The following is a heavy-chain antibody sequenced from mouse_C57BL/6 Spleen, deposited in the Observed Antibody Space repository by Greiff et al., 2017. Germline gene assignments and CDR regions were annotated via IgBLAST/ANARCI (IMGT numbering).Heavy chain of an antibody. J-gene: IGHJ4*01. CDR1: GYTFTSYW. Sequence: QVQLQQPGAELVKPGASVKMSCTASGYTFTSYWITWVKQRPGQGLEWIGDIYPGSGSTNYNEKFKSKAILTVDTSSSTAYMQLSSLTSEGSAVYYCANRSPYAMYFWGQGASVTVSS. V-gene: IGHV1-55*01. CDR3: ANRSPYAMYF. CDR2: IYPGSGST.